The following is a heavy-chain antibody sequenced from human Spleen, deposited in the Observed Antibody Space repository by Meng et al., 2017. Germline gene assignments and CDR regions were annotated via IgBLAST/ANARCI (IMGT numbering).Heavy chain of an antibody. V-gene: IGHV3-48*03. CDR3: ARERGGAYYFGSGSSRGNYYYYGMDV. CDR1: GFTFSSFE. CDR2: ISTSGSAI. J-gene: IGHJ6*02. Sequence: GGSLRLSCVVSGFTFSSFEMNWVRQAPGKGLEWVSYISTSGSAIYYADSVKGRFTISRDNAKNSLYLQMNNVRAEDTAVYYCARERGGAYYFGSGSSRGNYYYYGMDVWGQGTTVTVSS. D-gene: IGHD3-10*01.